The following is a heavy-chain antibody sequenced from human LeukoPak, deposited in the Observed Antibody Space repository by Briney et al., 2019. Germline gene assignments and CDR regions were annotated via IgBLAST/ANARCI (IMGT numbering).Heavy chain of an antibody. Sequence: SETLSLTCTVSGGSISSYYWSWIRQPPGKGLEWIGEINHSGSTNYNPSLKSRVTISVDTSKNQFSLKLSSVTAADTAVYYCARVTTGRSFYYYYYMDVWGKGTTVTISS. V-gene: IGHV4-34*01. CDR2: INHSGST. CDR3: ARVTTGRSFYYYYYMDV. CDR1: GGSISSYY. D-gene: IGHD4-17*01. J-gene: IGHJ6*03.